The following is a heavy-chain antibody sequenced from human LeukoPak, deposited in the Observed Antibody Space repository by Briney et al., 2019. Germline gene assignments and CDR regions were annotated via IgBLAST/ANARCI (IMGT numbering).Heavy chain of an antibody. J-gene: IGHJ4*02. V-gene: IGHV3-23*01. D-gene: IGHD6-19*01. Sequence: GGSLTLFCAASGFTYTKSAMTWVRQAPGKGLECVITVSGSGGNTYYADSEEGRFTLSRENQEITLYVHINSLRAQHAAVYYCAKSLAVPGSPDYWRLGTKVTDSS. CDR1: GFTYTKSA. CDR2: VSGSGGNT. CDR3: AKSLAVPGSPDY.